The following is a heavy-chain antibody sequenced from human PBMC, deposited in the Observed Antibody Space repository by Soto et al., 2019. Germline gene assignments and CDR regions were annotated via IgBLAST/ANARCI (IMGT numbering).Heavy chain of an antibody. CDR3: AWYYYDSSGYYLQTDYYYYGMDV. D-gene: IGHD3-22*01. Sequence: ASVKVSCKASGYTFTSYAMHWVRQAPGQRLEWMGWINAGNGNTKYSQKFQGRVTITRDTSASTAYMELSSLRSEDTAVYYCAWYYYDSSGYYLQTDYYYYGMDVWGQGTTVTVSS. CDR1: GYTFTSYA. CDR2: INAGNGNT. J-gene: IGHJ6*02. V-gene: IGHV1-3*01.